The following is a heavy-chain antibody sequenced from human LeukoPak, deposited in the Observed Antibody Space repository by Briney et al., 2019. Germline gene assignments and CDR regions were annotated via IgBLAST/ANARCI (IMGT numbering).Heavy chain of an antibody. D-gene: IGHD2-15*01. CDR3: ARLVSGCWAENFDY. V-gene: IGHV5-51*01. CDR2: TYPPTSET. Sequence: GESLKISCKGSGYSFTGNWIGWVRQMPGKGLEWMGITYPPTSETRYSPSFQGQVTISVDKSINTAYLQWSSLKASDTAMYYCARLVSGCWAENFDYWGQGTLVTVSS. CDR1: GYSFTGNW. J-gene: IGHJ4*02.